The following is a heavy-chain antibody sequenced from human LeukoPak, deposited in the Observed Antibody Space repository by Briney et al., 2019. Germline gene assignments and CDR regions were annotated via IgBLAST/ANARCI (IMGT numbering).Heavy chain of an antibody. J-gene: IGHJ6*02. Sequence: PGGSLRLSCAASGFTFSSYSMNWVRQAPGKGLEWVSYISSSSSTIYYADSVKGRFTISRDNAKNSLYLQMNSLRAEDTAVYYCAREKVRGSYYYYGMDVWGQGTTVTVSS. CDR1: GFTFSSYS. D-gene: IGHD3-10*01. CDR3: AREKVRGSYYYYGMDV. V-gene: IGHV3-48*01. CDR2: ISSSSSTI.